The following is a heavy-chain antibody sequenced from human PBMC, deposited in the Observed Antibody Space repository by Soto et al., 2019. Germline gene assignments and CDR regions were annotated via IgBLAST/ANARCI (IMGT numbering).Heavy chain of an antibody. V-gene: IGHV3-30-3*01. Sequence: GSLRLSCAASGFTFSSYAMHWVRQAPGKGLEWVAVISYDGSNKYYADSVKGRFTISRDNSKNTLYLQMNSLRAEDTAVYYCARDLAALGARNYYYYYGMDVWGQGTTVTVSS. CDR1: GFTFSSYA. D-gene: IGHD1-26*01. J-gene: IGHJ6*02. CDR3: ARDLAALGARNYYYYYGMDV. CDR2: ISYDGSNK.